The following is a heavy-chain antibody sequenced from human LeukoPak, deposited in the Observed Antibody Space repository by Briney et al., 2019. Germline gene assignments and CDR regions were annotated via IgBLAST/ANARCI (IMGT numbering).Heavy chain of an antibody. CDR2: IYTSGST. V-gene: IGHV4-61*02. CDR3: ARQGPRFGEYYFDY. Sequence: TLSLTCTVSGGSISSGSYYWSWIRQPAGKGLEGIGRIYTSGSTNYNPSLKSRVTISVDTSKNQFSLKLSSVTAADTAVYYCARQGPRFGEYYFDYWGQGTLVTVSP. CDR1: GGSISSGSYY. D-gene: IGHD3-10*02. J-gene: IGHJ4*02.